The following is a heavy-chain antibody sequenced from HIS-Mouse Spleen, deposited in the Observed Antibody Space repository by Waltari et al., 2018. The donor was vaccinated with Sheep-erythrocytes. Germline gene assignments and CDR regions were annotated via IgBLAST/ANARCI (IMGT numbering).Heavy chain of an antibody. V-gene: IGHV3-30*18. D-gene: IGHD1-26*01. CDR3: AKVGATGWFDP. Sequence: QVQLVESGGGVVQPGRSLRLSCAASGFTFSSYGMHWVGQAPGKGVEWVAVISYDGSNKYYADSVKGRFTISRDNSKNTLYLQMNSLRAEDTAVYYCAKVGATGWFDPWGQGTLVTVSS. J-gene: IGHJ5*02. CDR2: ISYDGSNK. CDR1: GFTFSSYG.